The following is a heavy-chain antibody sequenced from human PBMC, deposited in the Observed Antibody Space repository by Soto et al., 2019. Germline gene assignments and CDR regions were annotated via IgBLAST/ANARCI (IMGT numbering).Heavy chain of an antibody. CDR1: GGSIGSYY. J-gene: IGHJ6*02. V-gene: IGHV4-59*12. CDR3: AGGGFYDFWSGYYSGYYYYYGMDV. CDR2: IYYSGST. D-gene: IGHD3-3*01. Sequence: PSETLSLTCTVSGGSIGSYYWSWIRQPPGKGLEWIGYIYYSGSTNYNPSLKSRVTISVDTSKNQFSLKLSSVTAADTAVYYCAGGGFYDFWSGYYSGYYYYYGMDVWGQGTTVTVSS.